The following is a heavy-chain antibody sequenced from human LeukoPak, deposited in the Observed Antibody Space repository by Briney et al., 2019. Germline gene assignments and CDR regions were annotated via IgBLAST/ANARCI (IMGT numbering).Heavy chain of an antibody. D-gene: IGHD6-13*01. J-gene: IGHJ6*02. CDR1: GFTFSRYA. CDR2: ISSDGSKT. Sequence: GRSLRLSCAASGFTFSRYAMHWVRQAPGKGLEWVAVISSDGSKTYFADSVKGRFTNSRDNSKNTLYLQMNSLRADDTAVFYCARALSTSWPFYYYFGLDVWGQGTTVTVSS. CDR3: ARALSTSWPFYYYFGLDV. V-gene: IGHV3-30*04.